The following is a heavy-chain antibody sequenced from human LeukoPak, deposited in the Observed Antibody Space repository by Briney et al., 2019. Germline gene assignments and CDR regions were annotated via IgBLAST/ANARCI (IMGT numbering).Heavy chain of an antibody. D-gene: IGHD2-21*01. CDR1: GSIFSDYY. J-gene: IGHJ4*02. V-gene: IGHV1-2*02. CDR3: VSWAGGNSDVASFDS. CDR2: ISRRSGAT. Sequence: GASVKVSCKASGSIFSDYYMHWVRQVPGRGFEWMGWISRRSGATKIAPKFQGRVTLTRDISISTAYVELTNLASDDTAVYYCVSWAGGNSDVASFDSWGQGTLVLVSS.